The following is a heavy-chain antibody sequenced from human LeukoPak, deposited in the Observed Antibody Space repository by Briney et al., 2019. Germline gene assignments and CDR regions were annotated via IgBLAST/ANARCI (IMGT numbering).Heavy chain of an antibody. D-gene: IGHD3-10*01. CDR1: GFTFNSYA. CDR2: ISDSGSET. J-gene: IGHJ5*02. CDR3: AKGVGWFPS. Sequence: GGSLRLSCAASGFTFNSYAMSWVRQAPGKGLEWVSVISDSGSETFYAGSVKGRFTISRDNSKNTLYLQINSLRAEDTAIYYCAKGVGWFPSWGQGTLVTVSS. V-gene: IGHV3-23*01.